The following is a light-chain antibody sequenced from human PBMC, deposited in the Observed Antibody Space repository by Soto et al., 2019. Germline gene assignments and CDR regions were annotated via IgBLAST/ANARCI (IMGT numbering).Light chain of an antibody. CDR2: GAS. J-gene: IGKJ5*01. CDR3: QQYDGSPIT. Sequence: EIVLTQTTATLALSPGESATLSCRASQRVSNYLAWYQHKPGQAPRLLISGASSRATGIPDRFSGGGSGTDFTLAISRLEPEDFALYYCQQYDGSPITFGQGTLLEIK. CDR1: QRVSNY. V-gene: IGKV3-20*01.